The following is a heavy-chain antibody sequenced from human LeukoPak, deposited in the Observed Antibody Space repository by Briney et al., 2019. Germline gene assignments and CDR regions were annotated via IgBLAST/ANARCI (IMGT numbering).Heavy chain of an antibody. V-gene: IGHV4-4*07. Sequence: SETLSLTCTVSGGSISTYFWSWIRQSPGKGLEWIGYIQSGGITDYHPSLKSRVTLTADTSKNQLSLRLTSVTAADTAVYYGARLGGNFDYWGQGKLVTVSS. CDR2: IQSGGIT. CDR3: ARLGGNFDY. J-gene: IGHJ4*02. D-gene: IGHD1-26*01. CDR1: GGSISTYF.